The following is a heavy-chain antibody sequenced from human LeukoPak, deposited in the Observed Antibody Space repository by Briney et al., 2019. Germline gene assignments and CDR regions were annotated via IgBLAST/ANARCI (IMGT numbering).Heavy chain of an antibody. CDR1: GGSISSYH. D-gene: IGHD3-10*01. J-gene: IGHJ4*02. V-gene: IGHV4-59*12. CDR3: ARGYYYGSGSYYTRFDY. CDR2: IYYSGST. Sequence: SETLSLTCTVSGGSISSYHWSWIRQPPGKGLEWIGYIYYSGSTNYNPSLKSRVTISVDTSKNQFSLKLSSVTAADTAVYYCARGYYYGSGSYYTRFDYWGQGTLVTVSS.